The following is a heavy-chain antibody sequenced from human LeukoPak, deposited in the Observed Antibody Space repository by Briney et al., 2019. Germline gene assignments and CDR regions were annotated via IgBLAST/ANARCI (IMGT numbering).Heavy chain of an antibody. D-gene: IGHD3-3*01. CDR3: ARDLESAYDFWSGYMSGFDY. J-gene: IGHJ4*02. V-gene: IGHV4-4*07. CDR2: IYTSGST. CDR1: GGSISSYY. Sequence: PSETLSLTCTVSGGSISSYYWSWIRQPAGKGLEWIGRIYTSGSTNYNPSLKSRVTMSVDTSKNQFSLKLSSVTAADTAVYYCARDLESAYDFWSGYMSGFDYWGQGTLVTVSS.